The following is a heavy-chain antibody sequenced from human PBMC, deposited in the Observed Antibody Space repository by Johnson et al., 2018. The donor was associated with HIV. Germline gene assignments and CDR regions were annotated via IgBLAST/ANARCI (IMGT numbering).Heavy chain of an antibody. CDR2: ISSRGSTI. J-gene: IGHJ3*02. CDR3: AKDLTMYSSSSAAFDI. V-gene: IGHV3-11*01. D-gene: IGHD6-6*01. CDR1: GFTFSDYY. Sequence: QVQLVESGGGLVKPGGSLRLSCAASGFTFSDYYMSWIRQAPGKGLEWVSYISSRGSTIYYTDSVKGRFTISRDNAKNALYVQMNSLRAEDTALYYCAKDLTMYSSSSAAFDIWGQGTMLTVSS.